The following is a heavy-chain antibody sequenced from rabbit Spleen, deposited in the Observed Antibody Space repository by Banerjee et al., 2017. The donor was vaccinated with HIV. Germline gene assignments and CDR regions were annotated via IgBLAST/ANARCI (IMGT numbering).Heavy chain of an antibody. CDR1: GFSLSSGYY. CDR2: VYVGKGNT. D-gene: IGHD1-1*01. CDR3: ARDVGSGPYIDGYFTL. Sequence: QQQLVESGGGLVKPGASLTLTCKASGFSLSSGYYMAWVRQSPGKGLEWIGVVYVGKGNTEYANSVKGRFTISRDNAQNTVFLQMTSLTVADTATYFCARDVGSGPYIDGYFTLWGPGTLVTVS. J-gene: IGHJ4*01. V-gene: IGHV1S43*01.